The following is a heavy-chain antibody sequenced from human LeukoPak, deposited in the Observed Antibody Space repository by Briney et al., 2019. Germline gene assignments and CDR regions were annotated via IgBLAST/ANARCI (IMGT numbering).Heavy chain of an antibody. CDR2: IYYTGST. Sequence: SETLSPTCTVSGGSISNYYWTWIRQPPGKGLEWIGYIYYTGSTNYNPSLKSRVTISVDTSKNQLSLKLTSVTAADTAVYYCATGRGYSYGSFDYWGQGTLVTVSS. V-gene: IGHV4-59*01. J-gene: IGHJ4*02. CDR3: ATGRGYSYGSFDY. CDR1: GGSISNYY. D-gene: IGHD5-18*01.